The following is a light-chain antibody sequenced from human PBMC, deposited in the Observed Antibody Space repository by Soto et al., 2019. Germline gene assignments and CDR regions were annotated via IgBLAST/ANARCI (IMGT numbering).Light chain of an antibody. CDR1: SSDVGGYNY. CDR3: SSYTTSNTVV. Sequence: QSALTQPASVSGSPGQSITISCTRTSSDVGGYNYVSWYQQHPGKAPKLMIHDVNNRPSGVSNHFSGSKSGNTASLTISGLQAEDEGDYYCSSYTTSNTVVFGGGTKVTVL. V-gene: IGLV2-14*01. CDR2: DVN. J-gene: IGLJ2*01.